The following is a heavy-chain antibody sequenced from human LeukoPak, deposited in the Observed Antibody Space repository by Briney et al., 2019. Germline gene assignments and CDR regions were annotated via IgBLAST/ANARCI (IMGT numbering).Heavy chain of an antibody. J-gene: IGHJ4*02. CDR3: ARPADGYPSPFDY. V-gene: IGHV5-51*01. D-gene: IGHD5-24*01. Sequence: GESLKISCKASGYSFTTYWIGWVRQMPGKGLEWMGIIYPADSTAHYSPSFQGQVTISADKSISAAYLQWSSLKASDTAMYYCARPADGYPSPFDYWGQGTLVTVSS. CDR1: GYSFTTYW. CDR2: IYPADSTA.